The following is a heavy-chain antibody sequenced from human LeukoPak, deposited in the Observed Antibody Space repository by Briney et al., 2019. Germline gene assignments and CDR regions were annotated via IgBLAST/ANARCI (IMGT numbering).Heavy chain of an antibody. CDR3: ASLAWEYPRIAAAGTYYYYGMDV. CDR1: GGSFSGYY. CDR2: INHSGST. Sequence: KPSETLSLTCAVYGGSFSGYYWSWIRQPPGKGLEWIGEINHSGSTNYNPSLKSRVTISVDTSKNQFSLKLSSVTAADTAVYYCASLAWEYPRIAAAGTYYYYGMDVWGQGTTVTVSS. J-gene: IGHJ6*02. D-gene: IGHD6-13*01. V-gene: IGHV4-34*01.